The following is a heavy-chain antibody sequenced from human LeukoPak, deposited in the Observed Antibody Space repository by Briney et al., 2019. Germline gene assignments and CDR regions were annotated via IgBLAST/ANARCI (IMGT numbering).Heavy chain of an antibody. CDR1: GYTFTSYD. CDR3: ARHPITIFGVVLAYFDY. Sequence: ASVKVSCKASGYTFTSYDINWVRQATGQGLEWMGGFDPEDGETIYAQKFQGRVTMTEDTSTDTAYMELSSLRSEDTAVYYCARHPITIFGVVLAYFDYWGQGTLVTVSS. V-gene: IGHV1-24*01. D-gene: IGHD3-3*01. CDR2: FDPEDGET. J-gene: IGHJ4*02.